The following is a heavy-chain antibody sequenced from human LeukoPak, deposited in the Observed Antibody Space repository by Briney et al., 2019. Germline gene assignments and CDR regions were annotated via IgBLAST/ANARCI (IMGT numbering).Heavy chain of an antibody. J-gene: IGHJ4*02. V-gene: IGHV4-39*01. CDR1: GGSISSTGYD. D-gene: IGHD1-26*01. CDR3: ARNSSGNYFDY. Sequence: SETLSLTCTVSGGSISSTGYDWRYIRQPPGKGLEWIGSIYYSGSTYYNPSLKSRVTISVHTSKNQFSLNLTSVTAGDTAVYYCARNSSGNYFDYWGQGTLVTVSS. CDR2: IYYSGST.